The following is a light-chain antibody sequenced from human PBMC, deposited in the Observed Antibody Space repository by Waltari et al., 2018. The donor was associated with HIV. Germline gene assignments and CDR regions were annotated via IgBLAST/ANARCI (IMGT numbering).Light chain of an antibody. CDR1: SGYSASA. CDR2: VNSDGSY. Sequence: QPLLTQSASASASLAASVKLTCTLSSGYSASAIEWHQQQTETGPRYLMKVNSDGSYSRGDVIPDRFSGSSSEAERYLTISSLQAEDEADYYCQTWDTGIRVFGGGTKLTVL. CDR3: QTWDTGIRV. J-gene: IGLJ3*02. V-gene: IGLV4-69*01.